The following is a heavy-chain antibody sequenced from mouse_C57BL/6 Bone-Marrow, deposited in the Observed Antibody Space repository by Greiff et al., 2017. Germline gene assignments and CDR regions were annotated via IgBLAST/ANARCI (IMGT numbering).Heavy chain of an antibody. CDR3: ARHAGGLRPFAY. D-gene: IGHD2-4*01. CDR2: ISNGGGST. V-gene: IGHV5-12*01. J-gene: IGHJ3*01. CDR1: GFTFSDYY. Sequence: EVQLVESGGGLVQPGGSLKLSCAASGFTFSDYYMYWVRQTPEKRLEWVAYISNGGGSTYYPDTVKGRFTISRDNAKNTLYLQMSRLKSEDTAMYYCARHAGGLRPFAYWGQGTLVTVSA.